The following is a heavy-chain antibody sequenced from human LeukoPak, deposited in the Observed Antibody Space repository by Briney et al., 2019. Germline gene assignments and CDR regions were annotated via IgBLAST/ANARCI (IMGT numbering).Heavy chain of an antibody. V-gene: IGHV1-69*13. CDR1: GYTFTGYY. J-gene: IGHJ4*02. CDR3: VQMAFDSPSPPDY. CDR2: IIPIFGTA. Sequence: GASVKVSCKASGYTFTGYYMHWVRQAPGQGLEWMGGIIPIFGTANYAQKFQGRVTITADESTGTAYMELSSLRSEDTAVYYCVQMAFDSPSPPDYWGQGTLVTVSS. D-gene: IGHD3-22*01.